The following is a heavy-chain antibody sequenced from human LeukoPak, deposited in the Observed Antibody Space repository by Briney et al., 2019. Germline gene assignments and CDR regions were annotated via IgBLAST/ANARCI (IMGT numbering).Heavy chain of an antibody. CDR3: SGYGDYGEVDY. CDR2: IYYSGST. CDR1: GGSISSYY. V-gene: IGHV4-59*01. J-gene: IGHJ4*02. Sequence: SETLSLTCTVSGGSISSYYWSWIRQPPGKGLEWIGYIYYSGSTNYNPSLKSRVTISVDTSKNQFSLKLSSVTAADTAVYYCSGYGDYGEVDYWGQGTLVTVSS. D-gene: IGHD4-17*01.